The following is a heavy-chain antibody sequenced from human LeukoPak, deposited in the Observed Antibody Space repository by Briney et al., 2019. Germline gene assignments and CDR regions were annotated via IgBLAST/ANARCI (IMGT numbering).Heavy chain of an antibody. Sequence: GGSLRLSCAASGFTFSTYAMSWVRQAPGKGLEWVSAIVPTGGDTYYADSVRGRFTISRDNSKNTLYLQTTSLRVEDTAAYFCAKTGGRSWYMDFWGPGTLVTASS. J-gene: IGHJ4*02. CDR3: AKTGGRSWYMDF. CDR1: GFTFSTYA. CDR2: IVPTGGDT. D-gene: IGHD6-13*01. V-gene: IGHV3-23*01.